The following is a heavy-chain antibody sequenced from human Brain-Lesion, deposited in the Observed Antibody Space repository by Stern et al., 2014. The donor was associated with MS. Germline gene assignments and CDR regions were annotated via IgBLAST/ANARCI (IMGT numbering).Heavy chain of an antibody. CDR1: GGSVSSTSYA. Sequence: VQLVESGPGLVKPSETLSLTCTVAGGSVSSTSYAWAWIRQPPGKGLEWIGPIYFSGNTYYSPSLKSRLTISLDTSKNRFSLQLGSVTAADTAVYYCAGEEDIRYCSGGSCTGNWFDPWGQGTLVTVSS. CDR3: AGEEDIRYCSGGSCTGNWFDP. D-gene: IGHD2-15*01. CDR2: IYFSGNT. V-gene: IGHV4-39*02. J-gene: IGHJ5*02.